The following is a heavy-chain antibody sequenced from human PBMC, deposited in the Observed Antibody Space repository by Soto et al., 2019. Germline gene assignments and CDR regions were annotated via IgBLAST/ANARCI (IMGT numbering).Heavy chain of an antibody. CDR2: ISGSGGRS. J-gene: IGHJ4*02. Sequence: EVQLLDSGGGLVQPGGSLRLSCAASGFTFSNYAMTWVRQGPGKGLEWVSGISGSGGRSYYADSVKGRFTISRDNSKSTLCLQMYSRTPEDTAVYYCAKAYFVWSSEQPYYFDYWGQGTLVTVSS. V-gene: IGHV3-23*01. CDR3: AKAYFVWSSEQPYYFDY. CDR1: GFTFSNYA. D-gene: IGHD3-16*01.